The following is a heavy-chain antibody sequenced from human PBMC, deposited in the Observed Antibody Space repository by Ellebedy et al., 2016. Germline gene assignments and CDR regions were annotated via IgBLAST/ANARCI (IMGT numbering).Heavy chain of an antibody. Sequence: ASVKVSCXASGYTFTSYGISWVRQAPGQGLEWMGWISAYNGNTNYAQKLQGRVTMTTDTSTSTAYMELRSLRSDDTAVYYCAREPPGRWELPVSADYWGQGTLVTVSS. J-gene: IGHJ4*02. CDR1: GYTFTSYG. D-gene: IGHD1-26*01. CDR2: ISAYNGNT. V-gene: IGHV1-18*01. CDR3: AREPPGRWELPVSADY.